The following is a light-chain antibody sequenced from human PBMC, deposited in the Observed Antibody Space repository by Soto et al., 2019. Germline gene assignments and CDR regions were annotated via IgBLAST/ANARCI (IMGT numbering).Light chain of an antibody. CDR2: AAS. J-gene: IGKJ4*01. V-gene: IGKV1-39*01. Sequence: DIQMTQSPSSLSASVGDRVTITCRASQSISSYLNWYQQKPGKAPKLLIYAASSLQSGVPSRFSGSGSGTDCTLTISSLQPEDFATYYCQQSYSTPITFGAGTRVEIK. CDR1: QSISSY. CDR3: QQSYSTPIT.